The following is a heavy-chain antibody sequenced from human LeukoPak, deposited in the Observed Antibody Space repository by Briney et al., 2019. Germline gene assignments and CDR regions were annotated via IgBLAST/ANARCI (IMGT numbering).Heavy chain of an antibody. Sequence: GASVKVSCKASGYTFTSYAMDWVRQAPGQGLEWMGWINTNTGNPTYARGFTGRFVFSLDTSVSTAYLQISSLKAEDTAVYYCARATYYDFWSGYYRNIYYYYYYGMDVWGQGTTVTVSS. CDR2: INTNTGNP. CDR3: ARATYYDFWSGYYRNIYYYYYYGMDV. V-gene: IGHV7-4-1*02. J-gene: IGHJ6*02. CDR1: GYTFTSYA. D-gene: IGHD3-3*01.